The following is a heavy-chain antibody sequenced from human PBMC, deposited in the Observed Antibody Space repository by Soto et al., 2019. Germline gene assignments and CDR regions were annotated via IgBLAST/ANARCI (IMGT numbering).Heavy chain of an antibody. D-gene: IGHD3-10*01. CDR2: IYPGDSDT. CDR3: ARSIGGLIWIGEHSDS. V-gene: IGHV5-51*01. CDR1: GFSFTKYW. Sequence: LGESLKISCKGSGFSFTKYWIAWVRQMPGKGLEWMGIIYPGDSDTRYSPSFRGQVTISADKSIRTAYLQRSRQKPYDNEMYYCARSIGGLIWIGEHSDSWGQGNLVNVP. J-gene: IGHJ4*02.